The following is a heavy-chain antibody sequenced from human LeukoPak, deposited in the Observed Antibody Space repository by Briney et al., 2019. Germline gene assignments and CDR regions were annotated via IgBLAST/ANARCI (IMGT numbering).Heavy chain of an antibody. CDR1: GFTFSDYY. D-gene: IGHD3-10*01. J-gene: IGHJ4*02. CDR2: ISSSGSTI. V-gene: IGHV3-11*01. CDR3: ARGVGLLWFGDGNFDY. Sequence: GGSLRLSCAASGFTFSDYYMSWIRQAPGKGLEWVSHISSSGSTIYYADSVKGRFTISRDNAKNSLYLQMNSLRSDDTAVYYCARGVGLLWFGDGNFDYWGQGTLVTVSS.